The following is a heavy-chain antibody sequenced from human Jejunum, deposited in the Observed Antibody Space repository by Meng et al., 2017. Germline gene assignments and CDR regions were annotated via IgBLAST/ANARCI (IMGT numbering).Heavy chain of an antibody. V-gene: IGHV3-21*01. D-gene: IGHD6-13*01. CDR2: ISSGTPYI. J-gene: IGHJ4*01. Sequence: GGSLRLSCAASGFTFSGYNMNWVRQVPGKGLEWVSYISSGTPYIYYADSVKGRFTISRDDAKNSLYLQMNSLRAEETAVYYCATTYLSGGSSWYFDYWGHGTLVTVSS. CDR3: ATTYLSGGSSWYFDY. CDR1: GFTFSGYN.